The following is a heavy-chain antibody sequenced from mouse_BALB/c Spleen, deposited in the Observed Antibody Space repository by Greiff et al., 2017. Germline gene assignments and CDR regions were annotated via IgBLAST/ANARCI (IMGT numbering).Heavy chain of an antibody. D-gene: IGHD1-1*01. CDR1: GFSLTSYG. J-gene: IGHJ3*01. Sequence: VKLMESGPGLVQPSQSLSITCTVSGFSLTSYGVHWVRQSPGKGLEWLGVIWSGGSTDYNAAFISRLSISKDNSKSQVFFKMNSLQANDTAIYYCARDYYYGSRGFAYWGQGTLVTVSA. CDR3: ARDYYYGSRGFAY. CDR2: IWSGGST. V-gene: IGHV2-2*02.